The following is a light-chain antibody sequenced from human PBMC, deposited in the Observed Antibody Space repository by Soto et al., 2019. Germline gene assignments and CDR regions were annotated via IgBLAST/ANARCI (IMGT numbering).Light chain of an antibody. Sequence: QSALTQPPSASGSPGQSVTISCTGTSSDVGGYNYVSWYQQYPGKAPKLIIYEVTKRPSGVSYRFSGSKSGNTASLTISGLQAEDEADYFCSSYSISTAYLFGTGTKLTVL. V-gene: IGLV2-8*01. CDR2: EVT. CDR1: SSDVGGYNY. J-gene: IGLJ1*01. CDR3: SSYSISTAYL.